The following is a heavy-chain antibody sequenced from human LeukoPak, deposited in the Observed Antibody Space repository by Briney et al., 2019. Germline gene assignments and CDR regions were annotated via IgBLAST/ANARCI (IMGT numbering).Heavy chain of an antibody. J-gene: IGHJ5*02. V-gene: IGHV4-59*01. CDR3: ARDQGYYDSSGYYYGWFDP. D-gene: IGHD3-22*01. CDR1: GGSISSYY. Sequence: SETLSLTCTVSGGSISSYYWSWIRQPPGKGLEWIGYIYYSGSTNYNPSLKSRVTISVDTSKNQFSLKLSSVTAADAALYYCARDQGYYDSSGYYYGWFDPWGQGTLVTVSS. CDR2: IYYSGST.